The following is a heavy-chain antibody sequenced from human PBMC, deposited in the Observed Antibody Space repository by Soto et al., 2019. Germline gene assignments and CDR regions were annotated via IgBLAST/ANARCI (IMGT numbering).Heavy chain of an antibody. D-gene: IGHD3-22*01. CDR1: GYTFTSYG. J-gene: IGHJ4*02. V-gene: IGHV1-18*01. Sequence: GASVKVSCKASGYTFTSYGISWVRQAPGQGLEWMGWINAYNGNTKYSQKFQGRVTFTRDTSANTAYMELSSLISEDTAVYYCARPKDYDDWGQATLVTVSS. CDR3: ARPKDYDD. CDR2: INAYNGNT.